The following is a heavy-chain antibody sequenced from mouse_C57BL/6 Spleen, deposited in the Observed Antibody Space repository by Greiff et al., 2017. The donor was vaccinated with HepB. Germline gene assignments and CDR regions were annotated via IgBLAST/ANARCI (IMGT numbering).Heavy chain of an antibody. Sequence: EVKLQESGPGLVKPSQSLSLTCSVTGYSITSGYYWNWIRQFPGNKLEWMGYISYDGSNNYNPSLKNRISITRDTSKNQFFLKLNSVTTEDTATYYCARDDYGSSYVDWYFDVWGTGTTVTVSS. V-gene: IGHV3-6*01. CDR2: ISYDGSN. CDR1: GYSITSGYY. J-gene: IGHJ1*03. D-gene: IGHD1-1*01. CDR3: ARDDYGSSYVDWYFDV.